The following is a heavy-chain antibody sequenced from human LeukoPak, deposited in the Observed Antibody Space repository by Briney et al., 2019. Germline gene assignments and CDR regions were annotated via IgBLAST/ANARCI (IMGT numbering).Heavy chain of an antibody. Sequence: GGSLRLSCAAAGFTFSTYTMNWVRHAPGRGLEWVSSISSSSTTISYADSVKGRFTVSRDNAKNSLYLQMNSLRDEDTAVYYCARGSGYFGPGSNYQFDYWGQGSLVTVSS. CDR1: GFTFSTYT. CDR2: ISSSSTTI. D-gene: IGHD3-10*01. CDR3: ARGSGYFGPGSNYQFDY. J-gene: IGHJ4*02. V-gene: IGHV3-48*02.